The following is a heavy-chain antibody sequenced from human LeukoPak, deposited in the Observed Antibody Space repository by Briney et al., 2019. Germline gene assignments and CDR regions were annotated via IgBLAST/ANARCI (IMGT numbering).Heavy chain of an antibody. D-gene: IGHD3-22*01. Sequence: GGSLRLSCAASGFTFSRYWMHWVRQAPGKGLVWVSRINSDGSNTNYADSVKGRFTISRDNAKNTLYLQMNSLRVEDTAVYYCASSLAGDGGGYDAFDIWGQGTMVTVSS. CDR3: ASSLAGDGGGYDAFDI. CDR1: GFTFSRYW. J-gene: IGHJ3*02. V-gene: IGHV3-74*01. CDR2: INSDGSNT.